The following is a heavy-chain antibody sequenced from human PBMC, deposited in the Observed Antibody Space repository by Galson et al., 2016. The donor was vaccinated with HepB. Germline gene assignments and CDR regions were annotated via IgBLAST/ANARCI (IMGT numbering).Heavy chain of an antibody. Sequence: SETLSLTCSVSGGSLSNDNYFWSWIRQPPGKGLEWIGFIQYSGRTNCNPSLRSRVTISVDTSKNQFSLKLSSVTAADTAVYYCTRDQHGSYTAYWGLGTVVSVSS. CDR1: GGSLSNDNYF. CDR3: TRDQHGSYTAY. CDR2: IQYSGRT. V-gene: IGHV4-61*01. J-gene: IGHJ4*02. D-gene: IGHD1-26*01.